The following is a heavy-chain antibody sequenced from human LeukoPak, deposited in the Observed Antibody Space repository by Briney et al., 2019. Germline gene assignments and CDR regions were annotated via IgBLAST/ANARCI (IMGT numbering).Heavy chain of an antibody. J-gene: IGHJ4*02. V-gene: IGHV3-48*01. CDR3: ARADYSNSLDY. D-gene: IGHD4-11*01. CDR2: ISSSSTII. Sequence: GGSLRLSCAASGFTFSNYNMNWVRQAPGKGLEWVSYISSSSTIIYYADSVKGRFTISRDNSKNTLYLQMNSLRAEDTAVYYCARADYSNSLDYWGQGTLVTVSS. CDR1: GFTFSNYN.